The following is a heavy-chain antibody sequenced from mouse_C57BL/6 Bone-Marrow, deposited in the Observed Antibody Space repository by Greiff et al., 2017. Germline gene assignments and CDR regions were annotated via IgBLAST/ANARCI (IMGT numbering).Heavy chain of an antibody. CDR1: GFTFSSSG. CDR3: ARYDYGSEDYFDY. Sequence: DVKLVESGGDLVKPGGSLKLSCAASGFTFSSSGMSWVRQTPDKRLEWVATISSGGSYTYYPDRVKGRFTISRDNAKNTLYLQMSRLKSEDTAMYDGARYDYGSEDYFDYWGQGTTRTVSS. J-gene: IGHJ2*01. V-gene: IGHV5-6*02. D-gene: IGHD1-1*01. CDR2: ISSGGSYT.